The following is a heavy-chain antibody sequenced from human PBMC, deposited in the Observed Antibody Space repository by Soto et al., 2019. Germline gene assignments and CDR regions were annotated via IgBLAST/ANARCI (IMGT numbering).Heavy chain of an antibody. CDR1: GYTLTSYD. CDR3: ARSSVLLWFGELFS. V-gene: IGHV1-8*01. CDR2: MNPNSGNT. D-gene: IGHD3-10*01. Sequence: GASVKVCCKACGYTLTSYDINWVRQATGQGLEWMGWMNPNSGNTGYAQKFQGRVTMTRNTSISTAYMELSSLRSEDTAVYYCARSSVLLWFGELFSWGQGTLVTVSS. J-gene: IGHJ5*02.